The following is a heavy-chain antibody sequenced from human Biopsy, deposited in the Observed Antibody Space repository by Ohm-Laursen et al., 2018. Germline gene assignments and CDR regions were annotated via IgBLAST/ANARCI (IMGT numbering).Heavy chain of an antibody. V-gene: IGHV4-31*03. J-gene: IGHJ4*02. CDR2: IHYSGNT. D-gene: IGHD3-16*01. Sequence: PSETLSLTCTVSGVSINTGGYYWTWIRQHPGTGLEWIGYIHYSGNTLYNPSLKSRLTISVDTSRNQFSLKLTSVTAADTALYYCTRGGGGKIYGLWGQRTLVTVSS. CDR1: GVSINTGGYY. CDR3: TRGGGGKIYGL.